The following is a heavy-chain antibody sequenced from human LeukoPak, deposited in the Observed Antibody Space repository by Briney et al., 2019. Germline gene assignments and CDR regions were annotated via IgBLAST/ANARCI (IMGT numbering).Heavy chain of an antibody. V-gene: IGHV5-51*01. CDR3: ARTESFSSSSGLDY. CDR1: GSSFKTYW. CDR2: IYPADSDT. J-gene: IGHJ4*02. Sequence: GESLKISCKGSGSSFKTYWIGWVRQMPGKGLEWMGIIYPADSDTRYSPSFQGQVTISADKSFNTAYLQWSSLKASDTAMYYCARTESFSSSSGLDYWGQGTLVTVSS. D-gene: IGHD6-6*01.